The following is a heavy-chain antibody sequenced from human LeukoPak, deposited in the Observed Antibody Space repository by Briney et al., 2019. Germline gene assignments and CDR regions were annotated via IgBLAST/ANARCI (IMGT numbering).Heavy chain of an antibody. J-gene: IGHJ4*02. Sequence: GASVKVSCKASGYTFTSYGISWVRQAPGQGLEWMGWISAYNGNTNYAQKLQGRVTMTTDTSTSTAYIELRSLRSDDTAVYYCAREVMITFGGVYYFDYWGQGTLVTVSS. D-gene: IGHD3-16*01. CDR2: ISAYNGNT. CDR1: GYTFTSYG. V-gene: IGHV1-18*01. CDR3: AREVMITFGGVYYFDY.